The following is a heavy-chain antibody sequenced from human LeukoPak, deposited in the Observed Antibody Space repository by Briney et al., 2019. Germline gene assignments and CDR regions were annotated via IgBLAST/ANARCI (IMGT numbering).Heavy chain of an antibody. CDR1: GYTFTGYY. CDR2: INPNSGGT. J-gene: IGHJ6*02. CDR3: ARLYDFWSGYYTGYYYYGMDV. D-gene: IGHD3-3*01. Sequence: ASVKVSCKAPGYTFTGYYMHWVRQAPGQGLEWMGWINPNSGGTNYAQKFQGRVTMTRDTSISTAYMELSRLRSDDTAVYYCARLYDFWSGYYTGYYYYGMDVWGQGTTVTVSS. V-gene: IGHV1-2*02.